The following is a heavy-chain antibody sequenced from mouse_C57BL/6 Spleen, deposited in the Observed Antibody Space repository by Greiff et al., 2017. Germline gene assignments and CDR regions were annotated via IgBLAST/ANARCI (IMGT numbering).Heavy chain of an antibody. V-gene: IGHV1-62-2*01. Sequence: VQLQQSGAELVKPGASVKLSCKASGYTFTEYTIHWVKQRSGQGLEWIGWFYPGSGSIKYNEKFKDKATLTADKSSSTVYMELSRLTSEDSAVYVCARHEGGNYYGNYDLYFDVWGTGTTVTVSS. CDR1: GYTFTEYT. CDR3: ARHEGGNYYGNYDLYFDV. D-gene: IGHD2-1*01. J-gene: IGHJ1*03. CDR2: FYPGSGSI.